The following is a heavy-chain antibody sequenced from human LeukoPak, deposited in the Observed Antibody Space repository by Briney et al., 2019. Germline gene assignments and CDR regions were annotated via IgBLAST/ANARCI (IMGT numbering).Heavy chain of an antibody. J-gene: IGHJ4*02. CDR3: TMRDDFWSGSDY. Sequence: GGSLRLSCAASGFTVSNAWMNWVRQAPGKGLEWVGRIKSKTDGGTTDYAAPVKGRFTISRDDSKNTLYLQMNSLKTEDTAVYYCTMRDDFWSGSDYWGQGTLVTVSS. CDR1: GFTVSNAW. CDR2: IKSKTDGGTT. V-gene: IGHV3-15*07. D-gene: IGHD3-3*01.